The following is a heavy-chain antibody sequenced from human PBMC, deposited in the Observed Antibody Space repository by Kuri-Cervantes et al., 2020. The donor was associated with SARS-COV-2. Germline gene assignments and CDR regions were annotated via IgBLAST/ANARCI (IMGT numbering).Heavy chain of an antibody. CDR1: GGSISSGDYY. CDR3: ARDLREDAFDI. Sequence: SETLSLTCTVSGGSISSGDYYWNWIRQPAGKGLEWIGRIYSAGDSNYNPSLKSRVTISLDRSKNQFSLKLTSVTAADTAVYYCARDLREDAFDIWGQGTMVTVSS. J-gene: IGHJ3*02. CDR2: IYSAGDS. V-gene: IGHV4-61*02.